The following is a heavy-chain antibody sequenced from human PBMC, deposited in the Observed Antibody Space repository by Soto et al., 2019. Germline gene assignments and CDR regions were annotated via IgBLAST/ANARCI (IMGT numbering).Heavy chain of an antibody. CDR3: VREGLQDDALDF. CDR2: ISYDGTN. Sequence: QVQLVESGGGVVQPGRSLRLSCAASGFTFSVYALHWVRQAPGKGLEWLATISYDGTNYGGSVKGRFTISRDNSKNTLFLELNSLRLEDTGVYYCVREGLQDDALDFWGQGTMVTVAS. D-gene: IGHD2-15*01. J-gene: IGHJ3*01. CDR1: GFTFSVYA. V-gene: IGHV3-30-3*01.